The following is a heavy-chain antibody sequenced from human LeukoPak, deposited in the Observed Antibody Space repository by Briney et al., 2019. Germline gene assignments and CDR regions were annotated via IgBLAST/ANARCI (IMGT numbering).Heavy chain of an antibody. CDR2: INHSGST. CDR3: ARIPSSGFYYGAFDI. D-gene: IGHD3-22*01. Sequence: SETLSLTCAVSGGSITNTNWWSWVRQPPGKGLEWIGEINHSGSTNYNPSLKSRVTISVDTSKSQFSLRLSSVTAADTAVYYCARIPSSGFYYGAFDIWGRGTMVTVSS. CDR1: GGSITNTNW. J-gene: IGHJ3*02. V-gene: IGHV4-4*02.